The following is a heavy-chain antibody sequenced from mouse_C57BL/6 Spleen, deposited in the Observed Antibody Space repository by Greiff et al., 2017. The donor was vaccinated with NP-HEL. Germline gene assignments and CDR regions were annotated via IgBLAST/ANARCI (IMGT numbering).Heavy chain of an antibody. Sequence: EVQLQQSGAELVKPGASVKLSCTASGFNFTDYYMHWVKQRPEQGLEWIGRIDPEDGETKYAPKFQGKATITADTSSNTAYLQLSSLTSEDTAVYYCSREDYGSSPWFADWGQGTLVTVSA. CDR3: SREDYGSSPWFAD. CDR2: IDPEDGET. D-gene: IGHD1-1*01. V-gene: IGHV14-2*01. J-gene: IGHJ3*01. CDR1: GFNFTDYY.